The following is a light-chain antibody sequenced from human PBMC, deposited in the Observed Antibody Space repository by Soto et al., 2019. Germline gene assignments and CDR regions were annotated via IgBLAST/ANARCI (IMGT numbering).Light chain of an antibody. CDR3: QQYGRSLPWT. J-gene: IGKJ1*01. V-gene: IGKV3-20*01. Sequence: EIVLTQSPGTLSLSPGERATLSCRASQSVSSYLAWYQQKPGQAPRLLIYGVSSRATGIPDRFSGSGSGTDFTLTISRLEPEDFAVFYCQQYGRSLPWTFGQGTKVEIK. CDR2: GVS. CDR1: QSVSSY.